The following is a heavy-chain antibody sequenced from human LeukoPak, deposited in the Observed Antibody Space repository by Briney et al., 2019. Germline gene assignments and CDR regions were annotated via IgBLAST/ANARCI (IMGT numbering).Heavy chain of an antibody. CDR1: GFTFSNYG. CDR2: ISYDGNKE. CDR3: TRDPSVAGSVYWFDP. Sequence: PGGSLRLSCSASGFTFSNYGMHWVRQAPGKGLEWVTFISYDGNKERYVDSVKGRFTISRDNSENTVYLQMNSLRLEDTAVYYCTRDPSVAGSVYWFDPWGQGTQVTVSS. D-gene: IGHD6-19*01. V-gene: IGHV3-30*03. J-gene: IGHJ5*01.